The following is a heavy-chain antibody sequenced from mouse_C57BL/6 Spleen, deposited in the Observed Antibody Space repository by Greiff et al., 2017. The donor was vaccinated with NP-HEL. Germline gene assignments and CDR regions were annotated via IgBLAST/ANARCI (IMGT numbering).Heavy chain of an antibody. V-gene: IGHV1-50*01. D-gene: IGHD4-1*01. Sequence: QVQLKQPGAELVKPGASVKLSCKASGYTFTSYWMQWVKQRPGQGLEWIGEIDPSDSYTNYKQKFKGKAKLTVDKSSSTAYMQLSSLTSEDSAVYYCARGGTGKYFDDWGQGTTLTVSS. J-gene: IGHJ2*01. CDR3: ARGGTGKYFDD. CDR2: IDPSDSYT. CDR1: GYTFTSYW.